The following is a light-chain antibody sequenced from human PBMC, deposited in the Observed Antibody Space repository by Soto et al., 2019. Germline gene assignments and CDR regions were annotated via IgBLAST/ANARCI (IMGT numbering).Light chain of an antibody. V-gene: IGKV3-11*01. CDR3: LQRNLWPWT. CDR1: QSVVNY. Sequence: IVLTQSPATLSLSPGERAILSCRASQSVVNYLAWYQQRPGQAPRLLIYDVFNRATGIPARFSGSGSGTDFTLTISSLEPEDFAVYYCLQRNLWPWTFGQGTKVEVK. J-gene: IGKJ1*01. CDR2: DVF.